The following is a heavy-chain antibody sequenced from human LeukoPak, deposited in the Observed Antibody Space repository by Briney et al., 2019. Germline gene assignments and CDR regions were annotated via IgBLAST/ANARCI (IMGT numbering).Heavy chain of an antibody. D-gene: IGHD3-22*01. CDR1: GYTFTGHY. CDR2: INPNSGGT. J-gene: IGHJ4*02. CDR3: ARNPPYYYDSSGYTNIDY. V-gene: IGHV1-2*02. Sequence: GASVKVSCKASGYTFTGHYVHWVRQAPGQGLEWMGWINPNSGGTNYAQKFQGRVTMTRDTSISTAYMELSRLRSDDTAVYYCARNPPYYYDSSGYTNIDYWGQGTLVTVSS.